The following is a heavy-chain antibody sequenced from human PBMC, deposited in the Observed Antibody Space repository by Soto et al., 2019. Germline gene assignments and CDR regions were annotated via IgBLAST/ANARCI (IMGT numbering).Heavy chain of an antibody. V-gene: IGHV1-18*01. CDR1: GYTFTSYV. CDR2: ISAYNGNT. J-gene: IGHJ3*02. Sequence: ASVNVSCKASGYTFTSYVISWVRQAPGQGLEWMGWISAYNGNTNYAQKLQGRVTMTTDTSTSTAYMELRSLRSDDTAVYYCASSVYCSGGSCYSTYAFDIWGQGTMVTVSS. D-gene: IGHD2-15*01. CDR3: ASSVYCSGGSCYSTYAFDI.